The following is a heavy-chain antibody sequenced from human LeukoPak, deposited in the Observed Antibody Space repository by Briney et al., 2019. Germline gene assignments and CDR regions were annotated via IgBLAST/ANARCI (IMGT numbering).Heavy chain of an antibody. Sequence: SETLSLTCAVYGGSFSGYYWNWIRRPPGKGLEWIGEINHSGSTTYNPSLKSRVTISVDTSKNQFSLKLSSVTAADTAVYYCATSSATSRNYWGQGTLVTVSS. D-gene: IGHD2-15*01. CDR2: INHSGST. J-gene: IGHJ4*02. V-gene: IGHV4-34*01. CDR3: ATSSATSRNY. CDR1: GGSFSGYY.